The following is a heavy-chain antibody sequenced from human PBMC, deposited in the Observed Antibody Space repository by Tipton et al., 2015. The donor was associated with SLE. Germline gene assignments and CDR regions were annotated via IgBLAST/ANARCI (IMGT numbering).Heavy chain of an antibody. CDR1: GGSITSSSSY. CDR3: AREPYYYGSGNDI. V-gene: IGHV4-31*03. Sequence: GLVKPSETLSLTCTVSGGSITSSSSYWVWIRQHPGKGLEWIGHIYYSGSTYYNPSLKSRVTISVDTSKNQFSLKLSSVTAADTAVYYCAREPYYYGSGNDIWGQGTMVTVSS. J-gene: IGHJ3*02. D-gene: IGHD3-10*01. CDR2: IYYSGST.